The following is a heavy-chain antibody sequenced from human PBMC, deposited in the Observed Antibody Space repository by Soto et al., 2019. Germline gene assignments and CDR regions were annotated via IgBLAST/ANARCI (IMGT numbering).Heavy chain of an antibody. J-gene: IGHJ4*02. D-gene: IGHD5-18*01. V-gene: IGHV1-46*01. Sequence: GASVKVSCKASGYTFTSYYMHWVRQAPGQGLEWMGIINPSGGSTSYAQKFQGRVTMTRDTSTSTVYMELSSLRSEDTAVFYCARGETAMVTLHKFYYFAYWGQGPLVTVSP. CDR1: GYTFTSYY. CDR2: INPSGGST. CDR3: ARGETAMVTLHKFYYFAY.